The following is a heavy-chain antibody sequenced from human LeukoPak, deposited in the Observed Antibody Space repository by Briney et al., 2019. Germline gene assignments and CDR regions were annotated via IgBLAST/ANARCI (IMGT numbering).Heavy chain of an antibody. CDR2: ISSSSSYI. CDR1: GFTFSSYS. Sequence: GGSLRLSCAASGFTFSSYSMNWVRQAPGKGLEWVSSISSSSSYIYYADSVKGRFTISRDNAKNSLYLQMNSLRAEDTAVYYCPSWGGSYQSAFDIWGQGAMVTVSS. V-gene: IGHV3-21*01. D-gene: IGHD1-26*01. J-gene: IGHJ3*02. CDR3: PSWGGSYQSAFDI.